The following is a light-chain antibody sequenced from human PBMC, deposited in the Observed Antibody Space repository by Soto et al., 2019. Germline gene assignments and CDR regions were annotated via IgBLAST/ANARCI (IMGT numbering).Light chain of an antibody. Sequence: DIQMTQSPSTLSASVGDRVTITCRASQSISSWLAWYQQKPGKAPKLLIYKASSLESGVPSRFSGSGSGTEFTLTISNLQPDDFATYYCQHYDSYSEAFGQGTKVDI. CDR1: QSISSW. J-gene: IGKJ1*01. CDR2: KAS. CDR3: QHYDSYSEA. V-gene: IGKV1-5*03.